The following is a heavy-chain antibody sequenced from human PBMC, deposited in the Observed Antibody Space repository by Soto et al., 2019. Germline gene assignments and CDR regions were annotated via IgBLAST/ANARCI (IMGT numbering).Heavy chain of an antibody. D-gene: IGHD1-1*01. Sequence: PSETLSLTCTVSGGSISSYYWSWIRQPPGKGLEWIGYIYYSGSTNYNPSLKSRVTISVDTSKNQFSLKLSSVTAADTAVYYCARLNGNYYYMDVWGKGTTVTVSS. V-gene: IGHV4-59*08. J-gene: IGHJ6*03. CDR2: IYYSGST. CDR3: ARLNGNYYYMDV. CDR1: GGSISSYY.